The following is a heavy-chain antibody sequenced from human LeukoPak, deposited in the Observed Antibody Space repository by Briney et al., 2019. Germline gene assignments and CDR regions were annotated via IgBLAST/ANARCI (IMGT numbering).Heavy chain of an antibody. Sequence: ASVKVSCKASGGTFSSYAISWVRQAPGQGLEWMGWISAYNGNTNYAQKLQGRVTMTTDTSTSTAYMELSRLRSDDTAVYYCARRSGWHFDYWGQGTLVTVSS. CDR2: ISAYNGNT. CDR3: ARRSGWHFDY. D-gene: IGHD6-19*01. V-gene: IGHV1-18*01. J-gene: IGHJ4*02. CDR1: GGTFSSYA.